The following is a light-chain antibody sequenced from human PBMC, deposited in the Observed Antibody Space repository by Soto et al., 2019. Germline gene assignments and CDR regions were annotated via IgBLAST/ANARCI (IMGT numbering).Light chain of an antibody. J-gene: IGKJ5*01. CDR2: ADS. V-gene: IGKV3D-11*01. CDR3: QQRYNWPIT. CDR1: QGISINY. Sequence: EVVLTQSPVTLSLSPGERATLSCMASQGISINYLAWYQQKPGQTPRLLIYADSNRATGIPARFSGSGSGTDFTLTISSLEPEDFSVYYCQQRYNWPITFGQGTRLEIK.